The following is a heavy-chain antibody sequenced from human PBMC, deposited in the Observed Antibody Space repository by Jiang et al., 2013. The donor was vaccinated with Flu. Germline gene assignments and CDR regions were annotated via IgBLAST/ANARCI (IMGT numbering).Heavy chain of an antibody. J-gene: IGHJ4*02. Sequence: GLVKPSETLSLTCTVSGGSIRSSSYYWGWIRQPPGKGLEWIGSAYYSGSTYYNPSLKSRVTISVDTSKNQFSLKLSSVTAADTAVYYCARQSGSPAEFDYWGQGTLVTVSS. CDR1: GGSIRSSSYY. V-gene: IGHV4-39*01. CDR3: ARQSGSPAEFDY. D-gene: IGHD1-26*01. CDR2: AYYSGST.